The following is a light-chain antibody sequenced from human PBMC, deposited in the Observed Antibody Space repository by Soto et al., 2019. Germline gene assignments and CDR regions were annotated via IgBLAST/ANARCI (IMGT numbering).Light chain of an antibody. V-gene: IGLV2-14*01. CDR2: DVT. J-gene: IGLJ3*02. CDR1: SSDVGGYNY. Sequence: QSALTQPPSASGSPGQSVTISCTGMSSDVGGYNYVSWYQQHPGKAPKLMIYDVTNRPSGVSNRFSGSKSGNTASLTISGLQAEDEADYYCSSYTSSSTPLVFGGGTKLTVL. CDR3: SSYTSSSTPLV.